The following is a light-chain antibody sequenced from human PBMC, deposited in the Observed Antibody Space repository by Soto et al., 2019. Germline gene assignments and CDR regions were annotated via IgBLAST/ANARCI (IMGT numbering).Light chain of an antibody. J-gene: IGLJ1*01. CDR1: SSDVGGYKY. CDR2: DVN. CDR3: SSFTSISTYV. Sequence: QSVLTQPASVSGSPGQSITISCTGTSSDVGGYKYVSWYQQHPGKAPKLMIYDVNNRPSGVSNRFSGSKSGNTASLTISGLQAEDEADYYCSSFTSISTYVFGTGTKLTVL. V-gene: IGLV2-14*03.